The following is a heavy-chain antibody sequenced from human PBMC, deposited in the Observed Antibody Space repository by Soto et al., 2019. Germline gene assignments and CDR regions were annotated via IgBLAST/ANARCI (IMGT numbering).Heavy chain of an antibody. CDR2: ISGSGGST. V-gene: IGHV3-23*01. Sequence: GGSLRLSCAASGFTFSSYAMSWVRQAPGKGQEWVSAISGSGGSTYSADSVRGRFTISRDNSKNTLYLQMKSLRAEDTAVYYCAKDRSRVAPYYFDYWGQGILVTVSS. J-gene: IGHJ4*02. CDR1: GFTFSSYA. D-gene: IGHD2-15*01. CDR3: AKDRSRVAPYYFDY.